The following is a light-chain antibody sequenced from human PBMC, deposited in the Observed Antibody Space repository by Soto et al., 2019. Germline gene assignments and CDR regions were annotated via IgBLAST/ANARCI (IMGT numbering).Light chain of an antibody. CDR1: QSISSNY. CDR2: CAS. J-gene: IGKJ1*01. Sequence: NVLTQSPGTLSLSPGEGATLSCRASQSISSNYLAWYHQKPGQAPRLLIYCASSRATDIPDRFRGSGSGRDFVLNISRLEPEDFGMYYCQQYSSSPRTFGQGTKVEIK. V-gene: IGKV3-20*01. CDR3: QQYSSSPRT.